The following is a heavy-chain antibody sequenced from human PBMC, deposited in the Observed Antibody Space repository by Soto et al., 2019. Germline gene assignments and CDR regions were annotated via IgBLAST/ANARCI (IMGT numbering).Heavy chain of an antibody. D-gene: IGHD3-22*01. J-gene: IGHJ4*02. V-gene: IGHV3-15*01. CDR1: GFTFSNAW. CDR2: IKSKTDGGTT. CDR3: STPNCYDSSCYLN. Sequence: GGSLRLSCAASGFTFSNAWMSWVRQAPGKGLEWVGRIKSKTDGGTTDYAAPVKGRFTISRDDSKNTLYLQMNSLKTEDTAVYYCSTPNCYDSSCYLNWGQGTLVTVSS.